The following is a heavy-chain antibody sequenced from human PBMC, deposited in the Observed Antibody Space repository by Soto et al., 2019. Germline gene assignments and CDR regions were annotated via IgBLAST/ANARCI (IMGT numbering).Heavy chain of an antibody. V-gene: IGHV5-51*01. Sequence: GESLKISCKSSGYSFTDCWIGWVRQMPGKGLEWMGIIYPGDSDARYSPSFQGQVTISVDTSINTAFLRWNSLTASDTAMYYCARQADYNILTGYFYYFDYWGQGSLVTVSS. CDR2: IYPGDSDA. CDR1: GYSFTDCW. CDR3: ARQADYNILTGYFYYFDY. J-gene: IGHJ4*02. D-gene: IGHD3-9*01.